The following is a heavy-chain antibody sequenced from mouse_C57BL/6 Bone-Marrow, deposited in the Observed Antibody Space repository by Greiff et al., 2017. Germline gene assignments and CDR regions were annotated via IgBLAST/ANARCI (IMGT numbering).Heavy chain of an antibody. J-gene: IGHJ4*01. Sequence: EVQLVESGGGLVKPGGSLKLSCAASGFTFSDYGMHWVRQAPEKGLEWVAYISSGSSTIYYADTVKGRFTISRDNAKNTLFLQMTILRSEDTAMYYCARGKGAMDYWGQGTSVTVSS. CDR3: ARGKGAMDY. V-gene: IGHV5-17*01. CDR2: ISSGSSTI. CDR1: GFTFSDYG.